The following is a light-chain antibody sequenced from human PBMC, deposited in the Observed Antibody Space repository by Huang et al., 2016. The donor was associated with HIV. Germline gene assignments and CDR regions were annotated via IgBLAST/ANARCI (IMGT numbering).Light chain of an antibody. CDR3: QQSYSTLRYT. CDR2: AAS. V-gene: IGKV1-39*01. CDR1: QSISSY. J-gene: IGKJ2*01. Sequence: DIQMTQSPSSLSASVGDRVTITCRASQSISSYLNWYQQKPGNAPKLLIYAASSLQSGVPSRFSGSGSGTDFTLTISSLQPEDFATYYCQQSYSTLRYTFGQGTKLVIK.